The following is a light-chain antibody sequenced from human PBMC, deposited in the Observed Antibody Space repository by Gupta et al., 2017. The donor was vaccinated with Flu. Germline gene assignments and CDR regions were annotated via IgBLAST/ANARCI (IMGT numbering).Light chain of an antibody. CDR2: DNN. CDR1: SSNIGSNT. Sequence: SVLTQASSASGTPGQRVTISCSGSSSNIGSNTVNWYQQHPGTAPKLLIYDNNQRPSGVPDRFSGSKSGTSASLAISGLQSEDEADYYCAAWDDSLNGVVFGGGTKLTVL. V-gene: IGLV1-44*01. J-gene: IGLJ2*01. CDR3: AAWDDSLNGVV.